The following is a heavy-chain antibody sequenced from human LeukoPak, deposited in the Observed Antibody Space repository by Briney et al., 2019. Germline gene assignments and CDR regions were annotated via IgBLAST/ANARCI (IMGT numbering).Heavy chain of an antibody. Sequence: GGSLRLSCAASGFTFSSYGMHWVRQAPGKGLEWVAFIRYDGSNKYYADSVKGRFTISRDNSKNTLYLQMNSLRAEDTAVYYCAEVPWGYSYGSTLDYWGQGTLVTVSS. CDR1: GFTFSSYG. J-gene: IGHJ4*02. CDR3: AEVPWGYSYGSTLDY. V-gene: IGHV3-30*02. D-gene: IGHD5-18*01. CDR2: IRYDGSNK.